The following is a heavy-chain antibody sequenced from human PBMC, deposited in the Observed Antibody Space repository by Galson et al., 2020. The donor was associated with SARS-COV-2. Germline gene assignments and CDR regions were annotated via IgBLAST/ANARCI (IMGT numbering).Heavy chain of an antibody. V-gene: IGHV4-4*02. J-gene: IGHJ6*03. Sequence: SETLSLTCAVSGGSISSSDWWGWVRQPPGKGLEWIGEIYHSGYINYNPSLKSRVTMSVDTSKNQFSLKLSSVTAADTALYYCSRIIVTAYYFSYMDVWGKGTMVTVSS. CDR2: IYHSGYI. CDR1: GGSISSSDW. CDR3: SRIIVTAYYFSYMDV. D-gene: IGHD2-21*02.